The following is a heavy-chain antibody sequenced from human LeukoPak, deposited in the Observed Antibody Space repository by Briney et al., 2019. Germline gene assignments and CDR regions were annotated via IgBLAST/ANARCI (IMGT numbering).Heavy chain of an antibody. CDR1: GGSVSSGSYY. J-gene: IGHJ3*01. V-gene: IGHV4-61*01. Sequence: IPSETPALTCTVSGGSVSSGSYYWSWIRQPPGKGLEWIGYMYYSVTTNYNPSLKSRVTISGDTSKNQFSLNLTSVTAADTAIYYCAKRITVVARDAFGVCGQGRMLTVSS. D-gene: IGHD1-14*01. CDR2: MYYSVTT. CDR3: AKRITVVARDAFGV.